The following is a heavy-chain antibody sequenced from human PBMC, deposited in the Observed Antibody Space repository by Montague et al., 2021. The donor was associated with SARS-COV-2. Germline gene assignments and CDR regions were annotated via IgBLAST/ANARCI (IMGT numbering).Heavy chain of an antibody. CDR1: GGSISSSNW. V-gene: IGHV4-4*02. CDR2: IYHSGST. D-gene: IGHD3-9*01. J-gene: IGHJ3*02. Sequence: SECLSLACAVSGGSISSSNWWSWVRQPPGKGLEWIGEIYHSGSTNYNPSLKSRVTISVDKSKNQFSLKLSSVTAADTAVYYCARGRGRYFDWLPGAFDIWGQGTMVTVSS. CDR3: ARGRGRYFDWLPGAFDI.